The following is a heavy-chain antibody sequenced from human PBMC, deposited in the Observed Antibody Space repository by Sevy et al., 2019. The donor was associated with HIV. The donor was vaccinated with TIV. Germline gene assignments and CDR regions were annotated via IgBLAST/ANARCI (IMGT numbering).Heavy chain of an antibody. D-gene: IGHD6-19*01. CDR3: ARGEDSSGWHGSGWFDP. CDR1: GGSISSSHW. J-gene: IGHJ5*02. V-gene: IGHV4-4*02. Sequence: SETLSLTCAVSGGSISSSHWWSWVRQPPGKGLEWIGEIYHSGSTNYNPSLKSRVTISVDKSKNQFSLKVSFVTAADTAVYYCARGEDSSGWHGSGWFDPWGQGTLVTVSS. CDR2: IYHSGST.